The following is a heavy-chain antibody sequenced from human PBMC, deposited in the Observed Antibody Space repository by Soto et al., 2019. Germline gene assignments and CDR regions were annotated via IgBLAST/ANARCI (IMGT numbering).Heavy chain of an antibody. CDR2: INSDGSSA. V-gene: IGHV3-74*01. J-gene: IGHJ5*02. CDR1: GLPFSSYW. Sequence: GGSLRLSCVVSGLPFSSYWLHWVRQAPGKGLVWVSRINSDGSSAAYADSVRGRFTISRDNSKNTLYLQMNSLRAEDTAVYYCAKDRFVSVRGVIPNWFDPWGQGTLVTVS. CDR3: AKDRFVSVRGVIPNWFDP. D-gene: IGHD3-10*01.